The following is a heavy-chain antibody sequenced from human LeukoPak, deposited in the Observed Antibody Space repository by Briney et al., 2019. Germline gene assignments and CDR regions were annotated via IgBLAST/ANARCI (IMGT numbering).Heavy chain of an antibody. CDR2: IYYSGST. CDR1: GDSISSSSYY. CDR3: ARQVGPNYYYYYYMDV. J-gene: IGHJ6*03. Sequence: SETLSLTCTVSGDSISSSSYYWGWIRQPPGKGLEWIGSIYYSGSTYYNPSLKSRVTISVDTSKNQFSLKLSSVTAADTAVYYCARQVGPNYYYYYYMDVWGKGTTVTISS. V-gene: IGHV4-39*01.